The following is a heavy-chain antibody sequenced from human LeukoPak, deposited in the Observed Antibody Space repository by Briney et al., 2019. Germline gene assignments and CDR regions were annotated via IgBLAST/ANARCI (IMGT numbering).Heavy chain of an antibody. CDR1: GFTFSSYG. J-gene: IGHJ4*02. Sequence: GGSLRLSCAASGFTFSSYGMHWVRQAPGKGLEWVAVISYDGSNKYYADSVKGRFTISRDNSKNTLYLQMNSLRAEDTAVYYCAKDSSGNFDYWGQGILVTVSS. CDR3: AKDSSGNFDY. V-gene: IGHV3-30*18. CDR2: ISYDGSNK. D-gene: IGHD3-22*01.